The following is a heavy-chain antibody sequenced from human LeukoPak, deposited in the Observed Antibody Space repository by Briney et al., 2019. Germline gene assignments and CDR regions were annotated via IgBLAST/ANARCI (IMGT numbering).Heavy chain of an antibody. CDR1: GFDVNDNF. V-gene: IGHV3-53*01. J-gene: IGHJ4*02. CDR2: IYASGGA. Sequence: GGSLRLSCVASGFDVNDNFMIWVRQAPGQGLEWISIIYASGGAYHAESVRGRFSAFRDTSKNTVFLQMNNLRVDDRAMYYCVRRHDYWGQGTLVTVSS. CDR3: VRRHDY.